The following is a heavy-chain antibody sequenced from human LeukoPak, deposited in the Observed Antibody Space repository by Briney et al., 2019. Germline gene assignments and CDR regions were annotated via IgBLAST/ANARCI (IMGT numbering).Heavy chain of an antibody. J-gene: IGHJ4*02. D-gene: IGHD3-22*01. Sequence: GGSLRLSCAASGFTFSNYAMSWVRQAPGKGLEWVSGISGGGGSTYCADSVEGRFTISRDNSKNTLYLQMNSLRVEDTAVYYCAKDLWSYYFDSSGFYYGVAHFDYWGQGTLVTVSS. V-gene: IGHV3-23*01. CDR3: AKDLWSYYFDSSGFYYGVAHFDY. CDR1: GFTFSNYA. CDR2: ISGGGGST.